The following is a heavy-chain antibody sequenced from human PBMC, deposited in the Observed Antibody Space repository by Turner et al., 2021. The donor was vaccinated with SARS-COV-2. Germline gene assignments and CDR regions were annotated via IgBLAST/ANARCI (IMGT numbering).Heavy chain of an antibody. CDR3: ARGRGGGGSSNNWFDP. J-gene: IGHJ5*02. CDR1: GGPISSYY. D-gene: IGHD2-15*01. Sequence: QVQLQESGPGLVKPSETLSLTCTVPGGPISSYYWSWIRQPPGKGLEWIGYIYYRGSTNYNPSLKSRVSISVDTSKNQFSLKLTSVTAADTAVYYCARGRGGGGSSNNWFDPWGQGTLVIVSS. V-gene: IGHV4-59*01. CDR2: IYYRGST.